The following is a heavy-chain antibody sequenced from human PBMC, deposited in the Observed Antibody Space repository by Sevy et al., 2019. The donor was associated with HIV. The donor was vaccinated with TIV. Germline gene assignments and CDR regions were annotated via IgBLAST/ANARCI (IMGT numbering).Heavy chain of an antibody. V-gene: IGHV3-30-3*01. CDR1: GFTFSSYA. D-gene: IGHD5-18*01. CDR3: AREGQLWSFDP. J-gene: IGHJ5*02. CDR2: ISYDGSNK. Sequence: GGSLRLSCAASGFTFSSYAMHWVRQAPGKGLEWVAVISYDGSNKYYADSVKGRFTISRDNSKNTLYLQMNNLRAEDTAVYYCAREGQLWSFDPWGQGTLVTVSS.